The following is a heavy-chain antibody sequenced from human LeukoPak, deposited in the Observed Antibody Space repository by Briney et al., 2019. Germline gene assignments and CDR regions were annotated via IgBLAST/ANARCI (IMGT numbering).Heavy chain of an antibody. Sequence: GGSLRLSCAASGFTFCIYAMSWVHQAPGKGLEWVSAISASGGNTYYADSVKGRFTISRDNSKNTLYLQMNSLRADDTAVYFCAKGGIVVVPAARPMDVWGQATTVTVSS. CDR3: AKGGIVVVPAARPMDV. J-gene: IGHJ6*02. D-gene: IGHD2-2*01. V-gene: IGHV3-23*01. CDR1: GFTFCIYA. CDR2: ISASGGNT.